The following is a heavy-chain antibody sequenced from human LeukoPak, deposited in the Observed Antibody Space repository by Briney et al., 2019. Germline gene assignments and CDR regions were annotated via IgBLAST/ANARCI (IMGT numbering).Heavy chain of an antibody. D-gene: IGHD3-10*01. CDR2: IWYDGSNK. CDR1: GFTFSSYG. J-gene: IGHJ4*02. CDR3: ARTDGTMVRGVLPNDY. V-gene: IGHV3-33*01. Sequence: GGSLRLSCAASGFTFSSYGMHWVRQAPGKGLEWVAVIWYDGSNKYYADSVKGRFTISRDNSKNTLYLQMNSLRAEDTAVYYCARTDGTMVRGVLPNDYWGQGTLVTVSS.